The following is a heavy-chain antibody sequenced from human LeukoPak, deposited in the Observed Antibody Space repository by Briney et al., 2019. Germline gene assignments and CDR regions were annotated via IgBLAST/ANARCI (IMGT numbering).Heavy chain of an antibody. D-gene: IGHD2-15*01. J-gene: IGHJ5*02. CDR2: IWSDGSRQ. CDR3: ARGVAQNGNPNYFDP. Sequence: GTSLRLSCAASGFIFSSYAMHWVRKAPGTGLEWVAVIWSDGSRQYYLDSVKGRFTISRDNSKNTLYLQMNSLRAEDTAVYSCARGVAQNGNPNYFDPWGRGTLITVSS. CDR1: GFIFSSYA. V-gene: IGHV3-33*01.